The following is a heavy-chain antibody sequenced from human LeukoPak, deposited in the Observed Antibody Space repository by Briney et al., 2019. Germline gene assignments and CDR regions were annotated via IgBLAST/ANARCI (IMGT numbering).Heavy chain of an antibody. CDR1: GGTFSSYT. J-gene: IGHJ6*03. D-gene: IGHD5/OR15-5a*01. Sequence: SVKVSCKASGGTFSSYTISWVRQAPGQGLEWIGRIIPILGIANYAQKFQGRVTITADKSTSTAYMELSSLRSEDTAVYYCASRLRTYYYYYYMDVWGKGTTATVSS. CDR3: ASRLRTYYYYYYMDV. V-gene: IGHV1-69*02. CDR2: IIPILGIA.